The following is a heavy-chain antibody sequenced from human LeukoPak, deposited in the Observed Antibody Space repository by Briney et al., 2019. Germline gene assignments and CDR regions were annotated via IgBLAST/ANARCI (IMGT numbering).Heavy chain of an antibody. J-gene: IGHJ4*02. CDR2: IKQDGSEK. D-gene: IGHD2-21*02. Sequence: GGSLRLSCAASGFRFSDYWMSWVRQAPGKGLEWVANIKQDGSEKYYVDSVKGRFTISRDNARNSLYLQMNSLRAEDTAVYYCARSSVVVTAIRLCGYYFDYWGQGILVTVSS. CDR3: ARSSVVVTAIRLCGYYFDY. V-gene: IGHV3-7*01. CDR1: GFRFSDYW.